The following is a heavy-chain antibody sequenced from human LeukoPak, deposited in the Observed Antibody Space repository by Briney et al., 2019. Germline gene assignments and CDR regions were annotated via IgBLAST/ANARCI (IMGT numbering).Heavy chain of an antibody. CDR1: GFTFATSA. J-gene: IGHJ6*02. CDR2: ISASGDTT. V-gene: IGHV3-23*01. D-gene: IGHD2-15*01. Sequence: GGSLRLSCAASGFTFATSAMTWVRQAPGKGLEWVSFISASGDTTNYADSVKGRFLLLRDNSKNTNTLYLHMGSLRPEDTAVYYCAKVDIAGSRKPGMDVWGQGTTVTVSS. CDR3: AKVDIAGSRKPGMDV.